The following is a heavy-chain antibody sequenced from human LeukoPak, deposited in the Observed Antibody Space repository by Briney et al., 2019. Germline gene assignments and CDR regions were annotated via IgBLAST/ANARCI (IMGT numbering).Heavy chain of an antibody. CDR1: GYTFTGYY. CDR2: INPNSGGT. V-gene: IGHV1-2*02. CDR3: ARVNVMEVTLRGYYYYMDV. J-gene: IGHJ6*03. Sequence: ASVKVSCKASGYTFTGYYMHWVRQAPGQGLEWMGWINPNSGGTNYAQKFQGRVTMTRDTSISTAYMELSRLRSDDTAVYYCARVNVMEVTLRGYYYYMDVWGKGTTVTVSS. D-gene: IGHD5-18*01.